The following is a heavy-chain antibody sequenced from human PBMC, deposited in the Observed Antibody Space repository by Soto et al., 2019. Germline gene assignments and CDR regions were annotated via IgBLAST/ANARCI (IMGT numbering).Heavy chain of an antibody. CDR1: GFAFSSYA. Sequence: EVQLLESGGGLVQPGGSLRLSCAASGFAFSSYAMTWVRQAPGKGLEWVSALSGTGGTTYSADSVRGRFTIARDNSKNTLYLPMNGLSPEDSAIYYCAKFIVGTGGSSGWPWFLDSWGQGTLVTVSS. CDR3: AKFIVGTGGSSGWPWFLDS. V-gene: IGHV3-23*01. D-gene: IGHD6-25*01. CDR2: LSGTGGTT. J-gene: IGHJ4*02.